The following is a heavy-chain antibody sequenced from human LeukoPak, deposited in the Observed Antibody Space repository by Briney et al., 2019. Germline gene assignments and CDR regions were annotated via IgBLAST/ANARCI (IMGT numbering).Heavy chain of an antibody. J-gene: IGHJ6*02. V-gene: IGHV3-21*01. CDR3: ARGGVGLVIIPGWEYDYYGLDV. CDR2: ISSSARYM. CDR1: GFTLSTYS. Sequence: TGGSLRLSCAASGFTLSTYSVNWVRQAAGKGLEWVSSISSSARYMYYADSVKGRFTISRDNAKNSLYLQMNSLRAEDTAVYYCARGGVGLVIIPGWEYDYYGLDVWGQGTTVTVSS. D-gene: IGHD3/OR15-3a*01.